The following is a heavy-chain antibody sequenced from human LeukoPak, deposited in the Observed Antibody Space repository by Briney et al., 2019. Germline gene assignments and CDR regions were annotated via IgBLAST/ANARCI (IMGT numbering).Heavy chain of an antibody. V-gene: IGHV1-2*02. CDR2: INPNSGGT. CDR3: ARGQVTSATGLAAFDV. Sequence: ASVKVSCKASGYTFTGYYMHWVRQAPGQGLEWMGWINPNSGGTNYAQKFQGRVTMTRDTSISTAYMELSRLRSDDTAVYYCARGQVTSATGLAAFDVWGQGTLVTVSS. D-gene: IGHD4-17*01. J-gene: IGHJ3*01. CDR1: GYTFTGYY.